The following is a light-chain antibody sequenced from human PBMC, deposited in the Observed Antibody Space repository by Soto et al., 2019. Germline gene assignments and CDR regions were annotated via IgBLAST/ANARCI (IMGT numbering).Light chain of an antibody. Sequence: EIVLTQSPGTLSLSPGERATLSCRASQSVGSSYLAWYLQKPGQAPRLLIFGTSNRAPGIPDRFSGSGSGTDFTLTISRLEPDDFAVYYCQHYGDSSWTFGQGTKVEIK. CDR1: QSVGSSY. V-gene: IGKV3-20*01. J-gene: IGKJ1*01. CDR2: GTS. CDR3: QHYGDSSWT.